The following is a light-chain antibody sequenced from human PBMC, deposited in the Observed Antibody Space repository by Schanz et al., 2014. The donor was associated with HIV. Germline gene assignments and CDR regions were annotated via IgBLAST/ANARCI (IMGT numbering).Light chain of an antibody. V-gene: IGLV2-23*02. CDR1: SSDIGNYNL. J-gene: IGLJ3*02. Sequence: QSALTQPASVSGSPGQSITISCTGTSSDIGNYNLVSWFQHHPGEAPKIMIFEVRKRPSGVPDRFSGSKSGNTASLTVSGLQAEDEADYYCCSYAPSSTLVFGGGTKLTVL. CDR2: EVR. CDR3: CSYAPSSTLV.